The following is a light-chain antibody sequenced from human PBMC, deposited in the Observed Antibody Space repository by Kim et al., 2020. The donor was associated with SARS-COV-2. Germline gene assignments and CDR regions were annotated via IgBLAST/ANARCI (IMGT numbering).Light chain of an antibody. CDR3: SSYTSSNTWV. Sequence: QSALTQPASVSGSPGQSITISCTGTSSDVGGYNYVSWYQQHPGKAPKLIIYDVSNRPSGVSNRFSGSKSGNTASLTISGLQAEDEADYYCSSYTSSNTWVFGGGTQLTVL. CDR2: DVS. V-gene: IGLV2-14*03. J-gene: IGLJ3*02. CDR1: SSDVGGYNY.